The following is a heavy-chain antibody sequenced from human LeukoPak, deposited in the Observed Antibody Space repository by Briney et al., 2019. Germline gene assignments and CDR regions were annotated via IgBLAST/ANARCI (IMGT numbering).Heavy chain of an antibody. CDR2: IYPGDSDT. Sequence: GESLKISCNGSGYSFSSYWIGWGLQMPGKGLEWMGIIYPGDSDTRYSPSFQGQVTISADKSISTAYLQWSSLRASDTTMYYCVRPVNYGDHGDYWGQGTLVTVSP. D-gene: IGHD4-17*01. CDR3: VRPVNYGDHGDY. V-gene: IGHV5-51*01. J-gene: IGHJ4*02. CDR1: GYSFSSYW.